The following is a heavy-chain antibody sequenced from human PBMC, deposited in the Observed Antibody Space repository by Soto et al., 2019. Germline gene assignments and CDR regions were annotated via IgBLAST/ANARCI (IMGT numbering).Heavy chain of an antibody. Sequence: GGSLRLSCAASGFTFSSYWMSWVRQAPGKGLEWVANIKQDGSEKYYVDSVKGRFTISRDNAKNSLYLQMNSLRAEDTAVYYCARWAAAGRYYYYYYGMDVWGQGNTVTVSS. D-gene: IGHD6-13*01. CDR2: IKQDGSEK. V-gene: IGHV3-7*05. CDR1: GFTFSSYW. CDR3: ARWAAAGRYYYYYYGMDV. J-gene: IGHJ6*02.